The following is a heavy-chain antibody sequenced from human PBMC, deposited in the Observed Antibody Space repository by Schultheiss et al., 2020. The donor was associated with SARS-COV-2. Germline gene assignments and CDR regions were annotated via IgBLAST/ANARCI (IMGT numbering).Heavy chain of an antibody. D-gene: IGHD2-2*01. CDR2: IWYDGSNK. Sequence: GESLKISCAASGFTVSSNYMSWVRQAPGKGLEWVAVIWYDGSNKYYADSVKGRFTISRDNSKNTLYLQMNSLRAEDTAVYYCAKDQLGVVVLYYFDYWGQGTLVTVS. CDR3: AKDQLGVVVLYYFDY. V-gene: IGHV3-33*06. J-gene: IGHJ4*02. CDR1: GFTVSSNY.